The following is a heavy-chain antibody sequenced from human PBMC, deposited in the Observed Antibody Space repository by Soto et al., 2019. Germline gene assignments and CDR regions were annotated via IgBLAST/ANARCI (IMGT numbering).Heavy chain of an antibody. CDR3: ARHGQWLVTGYSYYGMAV. J-gene: IGHJ6*02. CDR1: GGSISSYY. Sequence: QVQLQESGPGLVKPSETLSLTCTVSGGSISSYYWSWIRQPPGKGLEWIGYIYYSGSTNYNPSLKSRVTISVDTSKNPFSLQLSAVTAADTAVYSFARHGQWLVTGYSYYGMAVWGQGTTVTVSS. V-gene: IGHV4-59*08. CDR2: IYYSGST. D-gene: IGHD6-19*01.